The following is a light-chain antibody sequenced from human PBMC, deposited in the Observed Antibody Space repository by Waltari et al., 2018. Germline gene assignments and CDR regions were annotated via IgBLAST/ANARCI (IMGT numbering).Light chain of an antibody. Sequence: QSVLTQPPSVSGAPGQRITISCTGTSSNIGAGYDVHWYLQLPGTAPKLLILGNNNRHSGVPDRFSASKSDTSASLAITGLQAEDEADYYCQSYDSSLSGVIFGGGTKLTVL. CDR3: QSYDSSLSGVI. CDR1: SSNIGAGYD. J-gene: IGLJ2*01. V-gene: IGLV1-40*01. CDR2: GNN.